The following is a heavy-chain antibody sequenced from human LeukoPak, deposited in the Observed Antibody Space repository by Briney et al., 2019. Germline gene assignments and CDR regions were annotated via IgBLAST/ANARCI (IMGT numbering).Heavy chain of an antibody. CDR2: IYYSGST. Sequence: SETLSLTCAVSGGSMSSYHWNWIRQPPGKGLEWIAYIYYSGSTNYNPSLESRVTISVDTSKNQFSLKLSSVTAADTAVYYCARRRSYYYDSSGYYYIDYWGQGTLVTVSS. V-gene: IGHV4-59*12. J-gene: IGHJ4*02. D-gene: IGHD3-22*01. CDR1: GGSMSSYH. CDR3: ARRRSYYYDSSGYYYIDY.